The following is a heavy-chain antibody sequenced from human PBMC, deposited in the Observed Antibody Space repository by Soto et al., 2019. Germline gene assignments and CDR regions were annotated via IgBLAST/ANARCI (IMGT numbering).Heavy chain of an antibody. CDR1: GFTFSSYS. Sequence: EVQLVESGGGLVKPGGSLRLSCAASGFTFSSYSMNWVRQAPGKGLEWVSSISSSSSYIYYADSVKGRFTISRDNAKNSLYLQMNSLRAEDTAVYYCARDLSVVPAAGRGDYGMDVWGQVTTVTVSS. CDR3: ARDLSVVPAAGRGDYGMDV. V-gene: IGHV3-21*01. D-gene: IGHD2-2*01. J-gene: IGHJ6*02. CDR2: ISSSSSYI.